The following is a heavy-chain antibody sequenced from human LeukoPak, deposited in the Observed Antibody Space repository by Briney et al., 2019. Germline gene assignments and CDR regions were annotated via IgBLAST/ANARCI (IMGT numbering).Heavy chain of an antibody. CDR1: GLTFSSYA. J-gene: IGHJ6*02. D-gene: IGHD1-26*01. CDR2: ISGSGGAGT. Sequence: GGSLRLSCAGSGLTFSSYAMNWVRQAPGKGLEWVSTISGSGGAGTYYADSVKGRFTVSRDNSRNTLYLPMNSLRAEDTAVYYCVKDRGGSPFYGMDVWGQGTTVTVSS. CDR3: VKDRGGSPFYGMDV. V-gene: IGHV3-23*01.